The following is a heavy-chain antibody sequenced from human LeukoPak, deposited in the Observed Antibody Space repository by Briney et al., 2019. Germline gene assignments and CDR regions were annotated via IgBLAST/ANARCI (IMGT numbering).Heavy chain of an antibody. CDR1: GYTFTSYY. D-gene: IGHD3-3*01. J-gene: IGHJ5*02. CDR3: ARDRLRFLEWPRANWFDP. Sequence: ASVKVSCKASGYTFTSYYMHWVRQAPGQGLEWMGIINPSGGSTSYAQKFQGRVTMTRDTSTSTVYMELSSLRSEDTAVYYCARDRLRFLEWPRANWFDPWGQGTLVTVSS. CDR2: INPSGGST. V-gene: IGHV1-46*01.